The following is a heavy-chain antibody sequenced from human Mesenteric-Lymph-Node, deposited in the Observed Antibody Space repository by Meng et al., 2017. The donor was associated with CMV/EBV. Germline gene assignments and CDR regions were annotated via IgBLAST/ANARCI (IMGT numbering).Heavy chain of an antibody. V-gene: IGHV4-38-2*02. Sequence: SETLSLTCTVSGYSISSGYYWGWIRQPPGKGLEWIGSIYHSGSTYYNPSLKSRVTISVDTSKNQFSLKLSSVTAADTAVYYCASFDYWGQGTLVTVSS. CDR3: ASFDY. J-gene: IGHJ4*02. CDR2: IYHSGST. CDR1: GYSISSGYY.